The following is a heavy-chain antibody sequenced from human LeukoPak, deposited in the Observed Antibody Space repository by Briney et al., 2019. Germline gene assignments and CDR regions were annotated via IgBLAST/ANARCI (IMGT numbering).Heavy chain of an antibody. CDR2: IYYSGST. Sequence: SETLSLTCTVSGGSISSISYYWGWIRQPPGKGLEWMGSIYYSGSTYYNPSLKSRVTISVDTSKNPFSLKLSSVTAADTAVYYCARGARDGYNWGFDYWGQGTLVTVSS. J-gene: IGHJ4*02. CDR3: ARGARDGYNWGFDY. D-gene: IGHD5-24*01. CDR1: GGSISSISYY. V-gene: IGHV4-39*01.